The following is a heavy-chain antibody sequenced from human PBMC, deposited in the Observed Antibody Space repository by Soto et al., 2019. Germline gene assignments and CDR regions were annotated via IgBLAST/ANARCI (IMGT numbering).Heavy chain of an antibody. J-gene: IGHJ6*02. Sequence: TLFLTCALSGYSISSGYYWGWIRQPPGKGLEWIGSIYHSGSTYYNPSLKSRVTISVDTSKNQFSLKLSSVTAADTAVYYCAGTMVRGVRAYYYGMDVWGQAT. CDR3: AGTMVRGVRAYYYGMDV. V-gene: IGHV4-38-2*01. CDR1: GYSISSGYY. D-gene: IGHD3-10*01. CDR2: IYHSGST.